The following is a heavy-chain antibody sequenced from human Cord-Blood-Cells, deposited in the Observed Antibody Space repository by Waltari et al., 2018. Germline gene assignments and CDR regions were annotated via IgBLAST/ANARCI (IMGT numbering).Heavy chain of an antibody. CDR1: GGSFSGYY. Sequence: QVQLQQWGAGLLKPSETLSLTCAVYGGSFSGYYWCWIRQPPGKGLEWIGEINHSGSTNYNPSLKSRVTISVDTSKNQFSLKLSSVTAADTAVYYCARDPDCSGGSCYNYWGQGTLVTVSS. CDR2: INHSGST. V-gene: IGHV4-34*01. J-gene: IGHJ4*02. D-gene: IGHD2-15*01. CDR3: ARDPDCSGGSCYNY.